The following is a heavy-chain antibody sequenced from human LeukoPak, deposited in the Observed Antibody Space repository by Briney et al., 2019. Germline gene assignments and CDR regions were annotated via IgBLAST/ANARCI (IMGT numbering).Heavy chain of an antibody. D-gene: IGHD3-10*01. CDR2: IYYSGST. CDR3: ARAYGSGSPSADV. Sequence: SQTLSLTCTVSGGSISSGGYYWSWIRQHPGKGLEWIGYIYYSGSTYYNPSLKSRVTISVDTSKNQFSLKPSSVTAADTALYYCARAYGSGSPSADVWGQGTTVTVSS. V-gene: IGHV4-31*03. CDR1: GGSISSGGYY. J-gene: IGHJ6*02.